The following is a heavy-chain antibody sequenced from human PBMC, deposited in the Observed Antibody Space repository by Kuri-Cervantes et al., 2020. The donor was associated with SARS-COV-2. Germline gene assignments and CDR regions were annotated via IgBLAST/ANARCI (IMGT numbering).Heavy chain of an antibody. CDR1: GFTFSSYA. CDR2: ISYDGSNK. Sequence: GESLKISCAASGFTFSSYAMHWVRQAPGKGLEWVAVISYDGSNKYYADSVKGRFTISRDNSKSTLYLQMNSLRAEDTAVYYCARDPQRYFDWLLSNYYYGMDVWGQGTTVTVSS. CDR3: ARDPQRYFDWLLSNYYYGMDV. D-gene: IGHD3-9*01. V-gene: IGHV3-30-3*01. J-gene: IGHJ6*02.